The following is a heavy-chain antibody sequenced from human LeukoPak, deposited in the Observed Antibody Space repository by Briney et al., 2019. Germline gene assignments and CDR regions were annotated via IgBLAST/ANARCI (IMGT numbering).Heavy chain of an antibody. CDR3: ARDERQYYYDSSGYYDY. J-gene: IGHJ4*02. D-gene: IGHD3-22*01. CDR2: IYYSGST. Sequence: SETLSLTCTVSGGSISSSSYYWVWIREPPGKWLEWIGSIYYSGSTYYNPSLKSRVTISVDTSKNQFSLKLSSVTAADTAVYYCARDERQYYYDSSGYYDYWGQGTLVTVSS. V-gene: IGHV4-39*07. CDR1: GGSISSSSYY.